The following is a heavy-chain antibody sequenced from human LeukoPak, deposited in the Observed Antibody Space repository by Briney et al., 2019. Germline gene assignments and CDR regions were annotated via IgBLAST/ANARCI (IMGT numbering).Heavy chain of an antibody. D-gene: IGHD2-2*01. V-gene: IGHV4-61*02. CDR1: GGSISSGSYY. CDR2: IYTSGST. CDR3: ARDNIVVVPAAMPARYYYYYYVDV. J-gene: IGHJ6*03. Sequence: SETLSLTCTVSGGSISSGSYYWSWIRQPAGKGLEWIGRIYTSGSTNYNPSLKSRVTISVDTSKNQFSLKLSSVTAADTAVYYCARDNIVVVPAAMPARYYYYYYVDVWGKGTTVTISS.